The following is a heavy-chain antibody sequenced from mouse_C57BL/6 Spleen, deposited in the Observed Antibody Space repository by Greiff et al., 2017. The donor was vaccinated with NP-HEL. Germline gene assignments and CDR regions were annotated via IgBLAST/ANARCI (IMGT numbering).Heavy chain of an antibody. CDR2: ISAGGSYT. J-gene: IGHJ2*01. CDR1: GFTFSSYA. Sequence: EVQGVESGGGLVKPGGSLKLSCAASGFTFSSYAMSWVRQTPEQRLEWVATISAGGSYTYYPANVKGRFTISRDTAKNNLYLQMRHLKSEDTAMYSCARAPDGYYGFDYWGQGTTLTVSS. V-gene: IGHV5-4*01. CDR3: ARAPDGYYGFDY. D-gene: IGHD2-3*01.